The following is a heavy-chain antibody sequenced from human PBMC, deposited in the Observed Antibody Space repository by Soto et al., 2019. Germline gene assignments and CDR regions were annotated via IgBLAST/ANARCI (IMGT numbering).Heavy chain of an antibody. CDR3: VSSVVTATLGY. Sequence: QLVQSGAEVMKPGSSVKVSCKASGGTFSTYTMSWVRQAPGQGLEWMGRIIPILNVTNYAQKFQGRVTFTADKSTSTAYMELSSLRSEDAAVYYCVSSVVTATLGYWGQGTLVTVSS. V-gene: IGHV1-69*02. CDR2: IIPILNVT. CDR1: GGTFSTYT. D-gene: IGHD2-15*01. J-gene: IGHJ4*02.